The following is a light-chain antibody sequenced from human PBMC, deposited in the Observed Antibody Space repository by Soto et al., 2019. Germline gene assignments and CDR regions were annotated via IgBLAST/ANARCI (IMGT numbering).Light chain of an antibody. CDR1: QSISSW. CDR3: QQYSSRST. Sequence: DIQMTQSPSTLSASVGYRFTITCRASQSISSWLAWYQQKPGKAPKLLIYDASSLQSGVPSRFSGSGFGTEFTLTISSLQPGDFATYYCQQYSSRSTFGQGTKVDIK. J-gene: IGKJ1*01. CDR2: DAS. V-gene: IGKV1-5*01.